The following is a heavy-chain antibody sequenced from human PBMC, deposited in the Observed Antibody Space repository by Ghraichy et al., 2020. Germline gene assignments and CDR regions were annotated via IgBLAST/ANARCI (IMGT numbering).Heavy chain of an antibody. CDR1: GFTFSSYW. CDR2: INGGGTST. Sequence: GGSLRLSCAASGFTFSSYWMHWVRQAPGKGLVWVSRINGGGTSTNYADSVKGRFTISRDNAKNTLYLQMNSLRAEDTTVYYCASLIKYYYASGSFSPDYWGQGSLVTVSS. V-gene: IGHV3-74*01. CDR3: ASLIKYYYASGSFSPDY. J-gene: IGHJ4*02. D-gene: IGHD3-10*01.